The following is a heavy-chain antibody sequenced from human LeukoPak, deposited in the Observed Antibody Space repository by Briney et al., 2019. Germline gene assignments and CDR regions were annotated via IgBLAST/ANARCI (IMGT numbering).Heavy chain of an antibody. V-gene: IGHV4-38-2*02. CDR3: ARDLDY. J-gene: IGHJ4*02. Sequence: MPSETLSLTCTVSGYSISSGYFWGWIRQPPGKGLEWIGSIYHSGSTYYNPSLKSRVTISVDTSKNQFSLKLSSVTAADTAVYYCARDLDYWGQGTLVTVSS. CDR2: IYHSGST. CDR1: GYSISSGYF.